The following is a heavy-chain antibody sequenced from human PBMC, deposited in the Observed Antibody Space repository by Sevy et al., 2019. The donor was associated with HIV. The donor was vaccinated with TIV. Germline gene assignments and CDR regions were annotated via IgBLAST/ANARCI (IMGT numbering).Heavy chain of an antibody. J-gene: IGHJ4*02. CDR1: GGSFSGYY. CDR3: TRIAYYYGSGSLIPGRYFDY. D-gene: IGHD3-10*01. Sequence: SETLSLTCAVYGGSFSGYYWSWIRQPPGKGLEWIGEINLSGSTNYNPSLKSRVTISVDTSKNQFSLKLSSVTAADTAVYYCTRIAYYYGSGSLIPGRYFDYWGQGTLVTVSS. CDR2: INLSGST. V-gene: IGHV4-34*01.